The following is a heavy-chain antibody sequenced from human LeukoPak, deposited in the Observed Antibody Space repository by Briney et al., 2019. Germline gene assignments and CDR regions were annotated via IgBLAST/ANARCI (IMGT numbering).Heavy chain of an antibody. CDR2: IYTSGST. V-gene: IGHV4-59*01. CDR3: AREVAYSSSPVFDY. J-gene: IGHJ4*02. D-gene: IGHD6-6*01. CDR1: GGSISSYY. Sequence: SETLSLTCTVSGGSISSYYWSWIRQPPGKGLEWIGYIYTSGSTNYNPSLKSRVTISVDTSKNQFSLKLSSVTAADTAVYYCAREVAYSSSPVFDYWGQGTLVTVSS.